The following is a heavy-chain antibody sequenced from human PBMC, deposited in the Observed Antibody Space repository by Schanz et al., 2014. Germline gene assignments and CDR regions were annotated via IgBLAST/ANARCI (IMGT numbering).Heavy chain of an antibody. CDR2: ISYDGRNK. Sequence: QVQLLQFGGGVVQPGRSLRLSCAASGFTFSSYAMHWVRQAPGKGLEWVAVISYDGRNKYYADSVKGRFTISRDNSKNTLYLQMNSLRAEDTAVYYCARGNNVDYGDAVFNCYYYYMDVWGKGTTVTVSS. D-gene: IGHD4-17*01. CDR3: ARGNNVDYGDAVFNCYYYYMDV. J-gene: IGHJ6*03. CDR1: GFTFSSYA. V-gene: IGHV3-30-3*01.